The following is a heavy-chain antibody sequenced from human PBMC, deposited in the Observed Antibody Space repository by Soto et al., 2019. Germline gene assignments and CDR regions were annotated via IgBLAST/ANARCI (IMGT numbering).Heavy chain of an antibody. J-gene: IGHJ4*02. D-gene: IGHD3-22*01. Sequence: QVQLQESGPGLVKPSETLSLTCTVSGGSVSSGSYYWSWIRQPPGKGLEWIGYIYYSGSTHYNPSLTSRVTISVDPSKNPVSLKLSSVTAADSAVYYCAGENYYNNRCYYFDYWGQGTLVTVST. CDR3: AGENYYNNRCYYFDY. V-gene: IGHV4-61*01. CDR1: GGSVSSGSYY. CDR2: IYYSGST.